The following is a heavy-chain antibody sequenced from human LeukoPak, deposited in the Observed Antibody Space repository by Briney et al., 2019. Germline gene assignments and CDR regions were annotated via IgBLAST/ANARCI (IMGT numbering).Heavy chain of an antibody. CDR2: ISGSGGST. D-gene: IGHD5-18*01. CDR1: GFTFSSYA. J-gene: IGHJ6*03. CDR3: ASDTAMVIYYYYYMDV. V-gene: IGHV3-23*01. Sequence: GGSLRLSCAASGFTFSSYAMSWVRQAPGKGLERVSAISGSGGSTYYADSVKGRFTISRDNSKNTLYLQMNSLRAEDTAVYYCASDTAMVIYYYYYMDVWGKGTTVTVSS.